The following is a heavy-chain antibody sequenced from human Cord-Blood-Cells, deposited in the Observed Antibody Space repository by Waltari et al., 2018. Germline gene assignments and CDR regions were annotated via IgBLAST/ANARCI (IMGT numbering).Heavy chain of an antibody. J-gene: IGHJ1*01. CDR1: GYTFTSYY. CDR2: INPSGGST. V-gene: IGHV1-46*01. CDR3: ARDILLGAPRQGYFQH. Sequence: QVQLVQSGAEVKKPGASVKVSCKASGYTFTSYYMQWVRQAPGQGLEWMGIINPSGGSTSYAQKFQGRVTRTRDTSTSTVYMELSSLRSEDTAVYYCARDILLGAPRQGYFQHWGQGTLVTVSS. D-gene: IGHD6-6*01.